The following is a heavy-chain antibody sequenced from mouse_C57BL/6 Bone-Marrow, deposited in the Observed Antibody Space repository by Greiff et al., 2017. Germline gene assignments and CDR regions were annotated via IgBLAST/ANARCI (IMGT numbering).Heavy chain of an antibody. J-gene: IGHJ3*01. CDR1: GYTFTSYW. CDR2: IYPGSGST. CDR3: ARRDLDDGYL. Sequence: QVQLQQPGAELVKPGASVQMSCKASGYTFTSYWLTWVKQRPGQGLEWIGDIYPGSGSTNYNEKFKSKATLTVDTSSSTAYMQLSSLTSEDSAVYYCARRDLDDGYLWGQGTLVTVSA. V-gene: IGHV1-55*01. D-gene: IGHD2-3*01.